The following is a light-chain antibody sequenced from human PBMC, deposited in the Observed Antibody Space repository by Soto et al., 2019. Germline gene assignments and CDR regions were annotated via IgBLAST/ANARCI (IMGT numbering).Light chain of an antibody. V-gene: IGKV3D-15*01. J-gene: IGKJ5*01. Sequence: EIVVTQSPATLSVSPAERSTLSCTASQSVSSNLAWYQQKPGQAPRLLIYGVSTRATGIPARFSGSGSGTEFTLTISSLQSEDFAVYYCQQYNNWPAITFGQGTRLEIK. CDR3: QQYNNWPAIT. CDR1: QSVSSN. CDR2: GVS.